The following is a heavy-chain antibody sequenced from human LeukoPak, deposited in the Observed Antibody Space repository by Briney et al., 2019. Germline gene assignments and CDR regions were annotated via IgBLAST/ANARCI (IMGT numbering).Heavy chain of an antibody. D-gene: IGHD3-10*01. J-gene: IGHJ1*01. CDR3: AKPGSGSYPQYFQH. CDR2: ISYAGTNE. CDR1: GFTFSDYG. V-gene: IGHV3-30*18. Sequence: GGSLRLSCAASGFTFSDYGMHWVRQAPGKGLEWVAYISYAGTNEYYADSVKGRLTISRDNSKNTLYLQMHSLRPEDTAVYYCAKPGSGSYPQYFQHWGQGTLVTVSS.